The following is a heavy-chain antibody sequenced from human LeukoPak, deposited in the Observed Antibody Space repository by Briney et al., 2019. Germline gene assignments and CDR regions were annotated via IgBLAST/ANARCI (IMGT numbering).Heavy chain of an antibody. CDR2: VSSSSSYI. D-gene: IGHD3-3*01. CDR1: GFSFSSYS. J-gene: IGHJ4*02. V-gene: IGHV3-21*01. Sequence: PGGSLRLSCAASGFSFSSYSMNWVRQALGKGLEWVSSVSSSSSYISYADSVKGRFTISRDNAKNSLYLQMNSLRAEDTAVYYCARTDFDSDYWGQGTLVTVSS. CDR3: ARTDFDSDY.